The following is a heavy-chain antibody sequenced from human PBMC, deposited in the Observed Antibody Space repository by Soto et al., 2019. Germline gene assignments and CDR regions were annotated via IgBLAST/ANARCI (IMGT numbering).Heavy chain of an antibody. D-gene: IGHD2-2*01. CDR1: GYTFTSYA. CDR3: ARAYCSSTSCYAPLYYYYMDV. CDR2: INAGNGNT. J-gene: IGHJ6*03. V-gene: IGHV1-3*01. Sequence: GASVKVSCKASGYTFTSYAMHWVRQAPGQRLEWMGWINAGNGNTKYSQKFQGRVTITRDTSASIAYMELSSLRSEDTAVYYCARAYCSSTSCYAPLYYYYMDVWGKGTTVTVSS.